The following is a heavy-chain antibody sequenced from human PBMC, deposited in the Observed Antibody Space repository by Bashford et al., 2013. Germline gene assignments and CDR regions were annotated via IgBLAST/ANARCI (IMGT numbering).Heavy chain of an antibody. Sequence: GGSLRLSCAASGLTFSNAWMHWVRQAPGKGLEWVGRIKRNSDGGTTDYAAAVEGRFSISRDDSRNMLYLQMNSLKIEDTGVYYCVTDPWDWGQGTLVTVSS. CDR1: GLTFSNAW. V-gene: IGHV3-15*07. CDR2: IKRNSDGGTT. J-gene: IGHJ4*02. CDR3: VTDPWD.